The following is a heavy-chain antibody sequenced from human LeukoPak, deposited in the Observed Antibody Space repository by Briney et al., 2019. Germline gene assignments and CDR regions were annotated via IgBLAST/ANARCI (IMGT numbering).Heavy chain of an antibody. CDR3: ARRKDGVDV. J-gene: IGHJ6*02. Sequence: GESLKISCKASGYSFASSWIGWVRQMSGKGLEWMGIIYPGDSDTRYSPSFKGLLTISADKSISTAYLQWSSLKASDTATYYCARRKDGVDVWGQGTTVTVSS. CDR2: IYPGDSDT. CDR1: GYSFASSW. V-gene: IGHV5-51*01.